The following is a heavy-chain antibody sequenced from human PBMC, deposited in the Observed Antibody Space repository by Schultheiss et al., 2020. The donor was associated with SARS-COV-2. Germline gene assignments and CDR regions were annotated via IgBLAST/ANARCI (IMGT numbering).Heavy chain of an antibody. D-gene: IGHD5-18*01. CDR1: GGSISSYY. V-gene: IGHV4-59*12. Sequence: GSLRLSCTVSGGSISSYYWSWIRQSPGKGLECIGEINHGGGTNYNPSLRSRVTISVDKSKNQFSLKLSSVTAADTAVYYCARYGYSYGSDYWGQGTLVTVSS. CDR3: ARYGYSYGSDY. CDR2: INHGGGT. J-gene: IGHJ4*02.